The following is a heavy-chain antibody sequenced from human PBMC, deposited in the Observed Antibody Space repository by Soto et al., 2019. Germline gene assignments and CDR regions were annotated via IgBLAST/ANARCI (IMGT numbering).Heavy chain of an antibody. D-gene: IGHD1-26*01. CDR1: GFTFSSYA. CDR3: AKVGSGSYRSFPHPFDY. V-gene: IGHV3-23*01. CDR2: ISGSGGST. Sequence: GGSLRLSCAASGFTFSSYAMSWVRQAPGKGLEWVSAISGSGGSTYYADSVKGRFTISRDNSKNTLYLQMNSLRAEDTAVYYCAKVGSGSYRSFPHPFDYWGQGTLVTVSS. J-gene: IGHJ4*02.